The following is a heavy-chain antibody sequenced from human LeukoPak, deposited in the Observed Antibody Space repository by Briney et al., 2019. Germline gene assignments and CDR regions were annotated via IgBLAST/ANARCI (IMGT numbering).Heavy chain of an antibody. Sequence: KTSETLSLTCTVSGGSISSSSYSWGWIRQPPGKGLEWIGSIYYSGSTYHNPSLKSRVTISVDTSKNQFSLKLSSVTAADTAVYYCARPRDGSFDPWGQGTLVTVSS. D-gene: IGHD5-12*01. J-gene: IGHJ5*02. CDR3: ARPRDGSFDP. V-gene: IGHV4-39*01. CDR1: GGSISSSSYS. CDR2: IYYSGST.